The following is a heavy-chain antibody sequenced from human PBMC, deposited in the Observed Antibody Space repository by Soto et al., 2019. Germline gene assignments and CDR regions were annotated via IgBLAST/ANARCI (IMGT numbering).Heavy chain of an antibody. V-gene: IGHV3-23*01. Sequence: EVQLLESGGGLVQPGGSLRLSCAASGFTFSSYAMSWVRQAPGKGLEWVSAISGSGGSTYYADSVKGRFTISRDNSKNTLYLQMNSVRAEDTAVYYCAKAGYDFWSGYSSFDYWGQGTLVTVSS. D-gene: IGHD3-3*01. CDR2: ISGSGGST. CDR3: AKAGYDFWSGYSSFDY. J-gene: IGHJ4*02. CDR1: GFTFSSYA.